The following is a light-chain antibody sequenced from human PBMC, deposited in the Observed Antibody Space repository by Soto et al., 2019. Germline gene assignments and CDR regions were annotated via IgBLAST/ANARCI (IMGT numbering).Light chain of an antibody. CDR1: QSLVHSNGNTF. V-gene: IGKV2-30*02. Sequence: DVVMTQSPLSLPVTIGQPASISCRSSQSLVHSNGNTFLNWFQQRPDQSPRRLIYKVSNRDSGVPDRFSGSGSGTDFTLKISRVEAEDVGVYYCMQGTHWPLTFGGGTKVEIK. CDR2: KVS. J-gene: IGKJ4*01. CDR3: MQGTHWPLT.